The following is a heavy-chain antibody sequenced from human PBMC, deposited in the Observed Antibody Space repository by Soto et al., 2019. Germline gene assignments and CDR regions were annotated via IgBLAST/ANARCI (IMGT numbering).Heavy chain of an antibody. CDR1: GFTFSSYS. J-gene: IGHJ2*01. V-gene: IGHV3-48*02. CDR2: ISSSSSTI. Sequence: EVQLVESGGGLVQPGGSLRLSCAASGFTFSSYSMNWVRQAPGKGLEWVSYISSSSSTIYYADSVKGRFTISRDNAKNSLYLQMNSLRDEDTAVYYCARDLLRSVVTHYWYFDLWGRGTLVTVSS. D-gene: IGHD2-21*02. CDR3: ARDLLRSVVTHYWYFDL.